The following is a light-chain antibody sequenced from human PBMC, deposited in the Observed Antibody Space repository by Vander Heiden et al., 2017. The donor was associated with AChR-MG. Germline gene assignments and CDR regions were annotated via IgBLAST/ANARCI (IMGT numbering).Light chain of an antibody. CDR1: SSDVGAYNY. CDR2: DVS. V-gene: IGLV2-14*03. CDR3: TSYTSSNTQVL. J-gene: IGLJ2*01. Sequence: SALTQPASGSGAPGQSITISCTGTSSDVGAYNYVSWYQQHPGKAPKLMSLDVSNRPSGVSDRFSASKSGSTASLTISGLQAEDEAYYYCTSYTSSNTQVLFGGGTKLTVL.